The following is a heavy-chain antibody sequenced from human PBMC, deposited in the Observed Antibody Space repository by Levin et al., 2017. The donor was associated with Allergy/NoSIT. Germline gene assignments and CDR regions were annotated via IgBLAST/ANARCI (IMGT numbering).Heavy chain of an antibody. CDR1: GFTFSSYA. CDR2: ISYDGSDT. V-gene: IGHV3-30*18. D-gene: IGHD1-14*01. J-gene: IGHJ4*02. CDR3: AKEGPGRDLDY. Sequence: PGGSLRLSCAASGFTFSSYAMHWVRQAPGMGLQWVAFISYDGSDTSYAESVKGRFTISRDDSKNTVYLQMYSLRPEDTATYYCAKEGPGRDLDYWGQGTLVAVSS.